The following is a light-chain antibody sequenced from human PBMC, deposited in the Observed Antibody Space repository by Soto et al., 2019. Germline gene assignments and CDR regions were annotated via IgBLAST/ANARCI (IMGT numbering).Light chain of an antibody. CDR2: GAS. CDR3: QQYEKWPPSIT. Sequence: EIVLTQSPATLSLSPGERATLSCRAGQPLNNNVAWYQHKPGQAPRLLIYGASTRATGISARFSGSGSGSEFTLTISSLQSEDFAVYYCQQYEKWPPSITFGQGTRLGIK. V-gene: IGKV3-15*01. J-gene: IGKJ5*01. CDR1: QPLNNN.